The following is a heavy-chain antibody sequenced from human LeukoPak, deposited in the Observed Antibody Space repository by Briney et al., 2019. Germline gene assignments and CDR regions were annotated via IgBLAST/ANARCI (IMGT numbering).Heavy chain of an antibody. V-gene: IGHV4-30-2*01. CDR1: GGSISSGGYS. D-gene: IGHD2-2*01. CDR3: ARSSTSRKNYYSYGMDV. J-gene: IGHJ6*02. CDR2: IYHSGST. Sequence: SETLSLTCAVSGGSISSGGYSWSWIRQPPGKGLEWIGYIYHSGSTYYNPSLKSRVTISVDRSKNQFSLKLSSVTAADTAVYYCARSSTSRKNYYSYGMDVWGQGTTVTVSS.